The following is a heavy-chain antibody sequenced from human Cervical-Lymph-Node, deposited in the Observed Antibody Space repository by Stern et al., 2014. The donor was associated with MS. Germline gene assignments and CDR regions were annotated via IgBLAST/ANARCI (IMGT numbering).Heavy chain of an antibody. J-gene: IGHJ4*02. Sequence: VQLVESGGGVDQPGRSLRLSCAASGFTFSNYCMHWVRQAPGKGLEWVAVIWYDGSNKFYADSVKGRFTISRDNSKHTLYLQMNSLRAEDTAVYYCARTYTSMFLDYWGQGTLVTVSS. CDR1: GFTFSNYC. CDR2: IWYDGSNK. D-gene: IGHD5-18*01. V-gene: IGHV3-33*01. CDR3: ARTYTSMFLDY.